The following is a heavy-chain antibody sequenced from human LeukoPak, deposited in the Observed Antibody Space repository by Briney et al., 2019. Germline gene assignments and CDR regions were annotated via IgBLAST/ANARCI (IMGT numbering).Heavy chain of an antibody. CDR3: AKDRSGSYYGGPFDY. Sequence: GGSLRLSCAASGFTFSSYAMSWVRQAPGKGLEWVSTISDSGGSTYYADSVKGRFTISRDNSKSTLYLQMNNLRTEDTALYYCAKDRSGSYYGGPFDYWGQGTLVTVSS. CDR2: ISDSGGST. D-gene: IGHD1-26*01. CDR1: GFTFSSYA. V-gene: IGHV3-23*01. J-gene: IGHJ4*02.